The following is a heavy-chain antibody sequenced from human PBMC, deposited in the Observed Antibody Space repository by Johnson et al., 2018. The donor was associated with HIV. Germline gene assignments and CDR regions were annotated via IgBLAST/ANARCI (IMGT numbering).Heavy chain of an antibody. CDR3: AKKRSVLAARLGDDFDI. V-gene: IGHV3-64*01. J-gene: IGHJ3*02. CDR2: ISSNGGST. Sequence: VQLVEFGGGVVQPGRSLRLSCAASGFTFSSYAMHWVRQATGKGLEYVSAISSNGGSTYYANSVKGRFTISRDNSKNTMYLQMNSLRAEDTAVYYCAKKRSVLAARLGDDFDIWGQGTMVTVSS. CDR1: GFTFSSYA. D-gene: IGHD6-6*01.